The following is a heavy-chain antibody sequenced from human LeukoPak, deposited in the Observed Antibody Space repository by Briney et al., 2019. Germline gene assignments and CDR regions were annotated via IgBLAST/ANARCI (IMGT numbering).Heavy chain of an antibody. J-gene: IGHJ4*02. CDR1: GFTSSSYG. Sequence: PGRSLRLSCAASGFTSSSYGMHWVRQAPGKGLEWVALISYDGSNKYYADSVKGRFTISRDNSKNTLYLQLNNLRAEDTAVYYCAKVVRPYSSTWWVCLDYWGQGTLVTVSS. CDR2: ISYDGSNK. CDR3: AKVVRPYSSTWWVCLDY. V-gene: IGHV3-30*18. D-gene: IGHD6-13*01.